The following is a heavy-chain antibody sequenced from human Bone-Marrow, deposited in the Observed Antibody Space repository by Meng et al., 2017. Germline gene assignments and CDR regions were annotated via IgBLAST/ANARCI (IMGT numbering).Heavy chain of an antibody. CDR1: GGSINSAGYY. CDR3: ARAGGVAVAGIFLGFDP. V-gene: IGHV4-31*01. J-gene: IGHJ5*02. Sequence: VQLQESGPGLVKPAQSLSLTCSVSGGSINSAGYYWSWIRQHPGKGLEWIGYIYYTENTYYNPSLKSPMTISLDKSKNQFSLKLNSVTVADTAVYYCARAGGVAVAGIFLGFDPWGQGTLVTVSS. D-gene: IGHD6-19*01. CDR2: IYYTENT.